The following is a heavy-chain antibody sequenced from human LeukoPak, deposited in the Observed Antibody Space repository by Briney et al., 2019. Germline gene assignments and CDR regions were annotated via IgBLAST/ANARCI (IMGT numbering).Heavy chain of an antibody. CDR3: ARELYDSRGLYYFDS. J-gene: IGHJ4*02. Sequence: SETLSLTCTVSGGSISSYYWSWIRQPPGKGLEWIGYIYYSGSTNYNPSLKSRVTISVDTSKNQFSLKLSSVTAADTAVYYCARELYDSRGLYYFDSWGQGTLVTVSS. D-gene: IGHD3-22*01. CDR1: GGSISSYY. V-gene: IGHV4-59*01. CDR2: IYYSGST.